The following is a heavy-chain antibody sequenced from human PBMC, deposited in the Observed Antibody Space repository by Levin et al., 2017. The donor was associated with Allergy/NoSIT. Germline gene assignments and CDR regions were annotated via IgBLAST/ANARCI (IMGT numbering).Heavy chain of an antibody. CDR3: ARGADYVWDS. V-gene: IGHV4-4*02. Sequence: SETLSLTCAVSGGSISSRDWWSWVRQPPGKGLEWIGEIGEIRHSGVTNYNPPLKSRVTMTVDRSKNQVSLKLSSVTAADTAVYFCARGADYVWDSWGQGALVTVSS. CDR2: IRHSGVT. D-gene: IGHD4-17*01. CDR1: GGSISSRDW. J-gene: IGHJ4*02.